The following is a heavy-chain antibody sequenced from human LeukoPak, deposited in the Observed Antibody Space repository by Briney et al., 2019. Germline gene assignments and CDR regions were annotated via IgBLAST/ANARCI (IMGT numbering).Heavy chain of an antibody. D-gene: IGHD6-13*01. J-gene: IGHJ4*02. CDR2: INPNSGGT. V-gene: IGHV1-2*02. CDR1: GYTFTGYY. CDR3: ARVDYSSSWDFDY. Sequence: VASVKVSCKASGYTFTGYYMHWVRQAPGQGLEWMGWINPNSGGTNYAQKFQGRVTMTRDTSISTAYMELSRLRSDDTAVYYCARVDYSSSWDFDYWGQGTLVTVSS.